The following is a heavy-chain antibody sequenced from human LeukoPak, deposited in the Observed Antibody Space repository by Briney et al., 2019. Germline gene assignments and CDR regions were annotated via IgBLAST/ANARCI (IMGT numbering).Heavy chain of an antibody. CDR2: IYYSGTT. V-gene: IGHV4-59*01. Sequence: SETLSLTCTVSGGSISSYYWSWIRQPPGKGLEWIGYIYYSGTTNSNPSLKSRVTISVDTSKNQFSLTLCSVAAADTAVYYCARELRNFPYYMDVWGKGTTVTVSS. CDR3: ARELRNFPYYMDV. D-gene: IGHD1-14*01. J-gene: IGHJ6*03. CDR1: GGSISSYY.